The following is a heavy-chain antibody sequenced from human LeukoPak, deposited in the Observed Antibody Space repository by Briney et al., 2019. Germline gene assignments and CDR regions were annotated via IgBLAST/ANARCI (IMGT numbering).Heavy chain of an antibody. Sequence: PSETLSLTCAVSGGSNSSGGYSWSWIRQPPGKGLEWIGYIYHSGSTYYNPSLKSRVTISVDRSKNQFSLKLSSVTAADTALYFCARADSSSWYYLDYWGQGTLVTVSS. CDR3: ARADSSSWYYLDY. J-gene: IGHJ4*02. V-gene: IGHV4-30-2*01. CDR1: GGSNSSGGYS. D-gene: IGHD6-13*01. CDR2: IYHSGST.